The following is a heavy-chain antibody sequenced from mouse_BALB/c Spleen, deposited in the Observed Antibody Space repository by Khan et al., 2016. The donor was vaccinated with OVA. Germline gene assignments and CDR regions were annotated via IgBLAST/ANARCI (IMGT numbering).Heavy chain of an antibody. CDR2: ISYSGNT. V-gene: IGHV3-2*02. D-gene: IGHD1-1*01. CDR3: ARIYGGDFDY. Sequence: EVQLVETGPGLVKPSQSLSLTCTVTGYSITSDYAWNWIQQFPGNKLEWMGYISYSGNTKYNPSLKSRISITRDTSKNQFFLQLNSVTTEDTATYYWARIYGGDFDYWGQGTTLTVSS. J-gene: IGHJ2*01. CDR1: GYSITSDYA.